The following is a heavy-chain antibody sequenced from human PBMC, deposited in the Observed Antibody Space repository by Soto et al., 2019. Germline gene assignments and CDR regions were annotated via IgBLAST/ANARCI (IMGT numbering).Heavy chain of an antibody. D-gene: IGHD1-7*01. CDR2: MSGSSSTT. CDR3: AKNQERELPRVIDF. Sequence: EVRRLESGGGLVQPGGSLRLSCATSGLTFSNYAMSWVRQAPGGGLEWVSSMSGSSSTTYYADSVRGRFTISRDRAKNTLYLQMSSLRAEDTALYYCAKNQERELPRVIDFWGQGTLVTVSS. J-gene: IGHJ4*02. V-gene: IGHV3-23*01. CDR1: GLTFSNYA.